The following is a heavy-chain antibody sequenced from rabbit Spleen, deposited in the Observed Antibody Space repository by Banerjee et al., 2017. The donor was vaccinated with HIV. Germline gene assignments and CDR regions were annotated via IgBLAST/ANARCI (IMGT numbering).Heavy chain of an antibody. J-gene: IGHJ3*01. Sequence: QVVESAGGLVQPGGSLKLSCKASGFTLSSYYMNWVRQAPGKGLEWIGYIDPVFGITYYANWVNGRFSISRENAQNTVFLQITSLTAADTASYFCARDGAGGSYFALWGQGTLVTVS. D-gene: IGHD8-1*01. CDR1: GFTLSSYY. CDR3: ARDGAGGSYFAL. V-gene: IGHV1S7*01. CDR2: IDPVFGIT.